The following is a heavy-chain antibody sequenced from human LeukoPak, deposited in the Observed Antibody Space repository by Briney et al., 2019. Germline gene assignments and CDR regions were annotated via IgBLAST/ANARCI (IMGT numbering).Heavy chain of an antibody. V-gene: IGHV3-66*02. Sequence: GGSLRLSCAASGFIVSNSYMSWVRQAPGKGLEWVSAIHSGGRAYADSVQSRFTISSDNSANAMYLQMNNPRGEDTAVYYCARDGGFGGPEGDNWFDSWGQGTLVTVSS. CDR1: GFIVSNSY. CDR2: IHSGGRA. J-gene: IGHJ5*01. D-gene: IGHD3-16*01. CDR3: ARDGGFGGPEGDNWFDS.